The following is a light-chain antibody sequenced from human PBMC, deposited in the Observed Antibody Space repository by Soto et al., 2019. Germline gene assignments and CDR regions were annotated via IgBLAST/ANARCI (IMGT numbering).Light chain of an antibody. CDR2: GAS. V-gene: IGKV3D-7*01. Sequence: EIVMIQAAVTLSLSPGDRATLSCRASQSLSNTYISWYQQKPGQAPRLLIYGASTRATGIPARFSGSGSGTDFTLTISSLQPEDFALYYCHQDFDLPLTFGGGTKVDIK. CDR1: QSLSNTY. J-gene: IGKJ4*01. CDR3: HQDFDLPLT.